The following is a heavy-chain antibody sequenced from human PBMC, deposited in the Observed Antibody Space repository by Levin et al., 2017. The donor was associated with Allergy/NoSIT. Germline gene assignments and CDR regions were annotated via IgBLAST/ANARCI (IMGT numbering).Heavy chain of an antibody. J-gene: IGHJ4*02. V-gene: IGHV4-30-4*01. Sequence: SETLSLTCTVSGGSISNGDYYWSWIRQPPGKGLEWIGYIYYSGSTYYNPSLKSRVTISVDTSKNQFSLKLSSVTAADTAVYYCAVCNYDYLWGSYRYCTYFDYWGQGTLVSVSS. CDR2: IYYSGST. CDR1: GGSISNGDYY. D-gene: IGHD3-16*02. CDR3: AVCNYDYLWGSYRYCTYFDY.